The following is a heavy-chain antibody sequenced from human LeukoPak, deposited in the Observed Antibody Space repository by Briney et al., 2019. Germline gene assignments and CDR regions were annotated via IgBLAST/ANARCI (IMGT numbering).Heavy chain of an antibody. CDR1: GFTFSSYS. D-gene: IGHD4-17*01. V-gene: IGHV3-48*04. J-gene: IGHJ3*02. CDR2: ISSSSSTI. Sequence: GGSLRLSCAASGFTFSSYSMSWVRQAPGKGLEWVSYISSSSSTIYYADSVKGRFTISRDNAKNSLCLQMNSLRAEDTAVYYCARELTVTTDAFDIWGQGTMVTVSS. CDR3: ARELTVTTDAFDI.